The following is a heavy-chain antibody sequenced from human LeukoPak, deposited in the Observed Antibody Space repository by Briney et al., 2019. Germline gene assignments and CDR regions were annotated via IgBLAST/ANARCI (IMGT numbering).Heavy chain of an antibody. CDR3: ARDREGYYGSGSYSRTYNWFDP. V-gene: IGHV3-30*04. J-gene: IGHJ5*02. CDR2: ISYDGSNK. CDR1: GFTFSSYA. D-gene: IGHD3-10*01. Sequence: GGSLRLSCAASGFTFSSYAMHWVRQAPGKGLEWVAVISYDGSNKYYADSVKGRFTISRDNAKNSLYLQMNSLRAEDTAVYYCARDREGYYGSGSYSRTYNWFDPWGQGTLVTVSS.